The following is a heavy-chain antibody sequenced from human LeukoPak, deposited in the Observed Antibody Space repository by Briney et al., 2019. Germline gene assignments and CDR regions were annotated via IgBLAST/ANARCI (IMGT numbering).Heavy chain of an antibody. J-gene: IGHJ4*02. V-gene: IGHV3-23*01. D-gene: IGHD3-10*01. CDR3: AKGSSGSRPYYFHY. CDR2: ITDSAGST. Sequence: GGSLRLSCAASGFTFSSYAMSWVRQAPREGLEWVSAITDSAGSTYHADSVKGRFTISRDNSKNTLYLQMNSLRAEDTAVYYCAKGSSGSRPYYFHYWGQGTLVTVSS. CDR1: GFTFSSYA.